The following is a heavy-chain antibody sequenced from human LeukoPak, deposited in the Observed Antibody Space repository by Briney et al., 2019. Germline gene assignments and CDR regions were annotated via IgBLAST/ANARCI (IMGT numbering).Heavy chain of an antibody. D-gene: IGHD2-15*01. CDR2: IYHGGSA. V-gene: IGHV4-30-2*01. Sequence: PSETLSLTCVVSGGSISSGGYSWNWIRQPPGKALEYIGNIYHGGSAYYNPSLKSRVTISIDRSNNKFSLNLTSVTAADAAVYYCARGGGWFDPWGQGTLVTVSS. CDR1: GGSISSGGYS. J-gene: IGHJ5*02. CDR3: ARGGGWFDP.